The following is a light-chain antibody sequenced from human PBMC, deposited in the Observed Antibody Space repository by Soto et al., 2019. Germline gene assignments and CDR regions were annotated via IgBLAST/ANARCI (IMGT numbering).Light chain of an antibody. Sequence: DIQMTQSPSTLSGSVGDRVTITCRASQTISSWLAWYQLKPGKVPKLLIYDASSLESGVPSRFSRSGSGTEFTLTLSSLQPDDFATYYCQQYNNYFWAFGQGTKVDIK. CDR3: QQYNNYFWA. CDR2: DAS. J-gene: IGKJ1*01. V-gene: IGKV1-5*01. CDR1: QTISSW.